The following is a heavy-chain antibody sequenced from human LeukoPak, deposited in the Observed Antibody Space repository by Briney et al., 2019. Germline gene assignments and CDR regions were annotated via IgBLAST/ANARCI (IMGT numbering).Heavy chain of an antibody. J-gene: IGHJ4*02. Sequence: GASVKVSCKASGYTFTSYYMHLVRQAPGQGLEWMGIINPSGGSTSYAQKFQGRVTMTRDTSTSTVYMELSSLRSEGTAVYYCARDLEIFGVVTDYWGQGTLVTVSS. D-gene: IGHD3-3*01. CDR3: ARDLEIFGVVTDY. CDR1: GYTFTSYY. V-gene: IGHV1-46*01. CDR2: INPSGGST.